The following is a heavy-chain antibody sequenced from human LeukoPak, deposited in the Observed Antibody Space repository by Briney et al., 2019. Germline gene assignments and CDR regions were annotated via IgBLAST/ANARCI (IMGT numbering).Heavy chain of an antibody. V-gene: IGHV3-21*01. D-gene: IGHD6-13*01. Sequence: GGSLRLSCAASGFTFSSYSMNWVRQAPGKGLEWVSSISSSSSYIYYADSVKGRFTISRDNAKNSLYLQMNSLRAEDTAVYYCAREQQLVRTWLDPWGQGTLVTVSS. J-gene: IGHJ5*02. CDR1: GFTFSSYS. CDR2: ISSSSSYI. CDR3: AREQQLVRTWLDP.